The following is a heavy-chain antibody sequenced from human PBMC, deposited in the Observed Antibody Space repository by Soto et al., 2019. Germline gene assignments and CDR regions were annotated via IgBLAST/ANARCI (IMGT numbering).Heavy chain of an antibody. CDR3: ATETLTTGKRGVCDD. V-gene: IGHV3-23*01. J-gene: IGHJ4*02. CDR1: GFTFSDFA. Sequence: EVQLLESGGGSVQPGESLRLSCAASGFTSGFTFSDFAMSWVRQAPGKGLEWVSAINDRGDLTYDADSVKGRFTISRDTSKNMLYLQMGGLRVDDTAISYGATETLTTGKRGVCDDWGPGTLVTVSS. CDR2: INDRGDLT. D-gene: IGHD3-10*01.